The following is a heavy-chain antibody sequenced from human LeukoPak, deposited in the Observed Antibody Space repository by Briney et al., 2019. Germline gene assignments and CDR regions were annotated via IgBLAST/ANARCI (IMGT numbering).Heavy chain of an antibody. CDR3: AKDSGGTYFYYYYYMDV. CDR2: ISAGGATI. Sequence: GGSLTLSCAASGFTFSTYAMSWVRQAPGKGLEWVSAISAGGATIYYADSVKGRFTVSRDNSKNTLYPQINSLRAEDTAVYYCAKDSGGTYFYYYYYMDVWGKGTTVTVSS. D-gene: IGHD1-26*01. V-gene: IGHV3-23*01. J-gene: IGHJ6*03. CDR1: GFTFSTYA.